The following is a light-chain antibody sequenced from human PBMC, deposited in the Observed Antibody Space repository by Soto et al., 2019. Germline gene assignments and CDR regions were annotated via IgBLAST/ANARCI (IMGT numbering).Light chain of an antibody. V-gene: IGKV3-20*01. CDR1: QSVSGSH. J-gene: IGKJ1*01. Sequence: EIVLTQSPGTLSLSPGERATLSCRASQSVSGSHLAWYQQKPGQPPRLLIYGASSRATDIPDRFSGSGSGTDFALTISRLESEDFAVYYCQQYGSSRTFGQGTKVDI. CDR3: QQYGSSRT. CDR2: GAS.